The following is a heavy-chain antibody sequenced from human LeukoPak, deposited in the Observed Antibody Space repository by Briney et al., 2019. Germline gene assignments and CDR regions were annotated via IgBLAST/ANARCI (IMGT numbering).Heavy chain of an antibody. J-gene: IGHJ4*02. Sequence: GGSLRLSCAASAFTFSDYSMNWVRQAPRKGLEWISYISGRSSTIYYADSVRGRFTISKDNAKNSMYLQMNSLRAEDTAVYYCARDRLTSGSYFFDYWGQGTLVTVSS. D-gene: IGHD1-26*01. V-gene: IGHV3-48*01. CDR3: ARDRLTSGSYFFDY. CDR2: ISGRSSTI. CDR1: AFTFSDYS.